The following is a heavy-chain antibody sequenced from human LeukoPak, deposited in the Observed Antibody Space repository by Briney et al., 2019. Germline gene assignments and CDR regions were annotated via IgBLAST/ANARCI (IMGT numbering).Heavy chain of an antibody. CDR1: RFTFSSYS. V-gene: IGHV3-21*01. J-gene: IGHJ6*02. CDR3: ASRYEQQLAIYYYYYGMDV. D-gene: IGHD6-13*01. CDR2: ISSSSSYI. Sequence: GGSLRLSCAASRFTFSSYSMNWVRQAPGKGLEWVSSISSSSSYIYYADSVKGRFTISRDNAKNSLYLQMNSLRAEDSAVYYCASRYEQQLAIYYYYYGMDVWGQGTTVTVSS.